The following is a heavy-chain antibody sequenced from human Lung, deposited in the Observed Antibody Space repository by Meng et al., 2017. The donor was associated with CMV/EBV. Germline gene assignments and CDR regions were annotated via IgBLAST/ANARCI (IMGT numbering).Heavy chain of an antibody. Sequence: GGSXRLXCAASGFTFSSYALHWVRQAPGKGLEWVAVISFDESNKYSADSVKGRFTISRDNTKNSLYLLMDSLRVEDTAVYYCVRVGPGPGGAFDVWGQGTMVTVSS. CDR2: ISFDESNK. V-gene: IGHV3-30*04. CDR3: VRVGPGPGGAFDV. D-gene: IGHD3-10*01. J-gene: IGHJ3*01. CDR1: GFTFSSYA.